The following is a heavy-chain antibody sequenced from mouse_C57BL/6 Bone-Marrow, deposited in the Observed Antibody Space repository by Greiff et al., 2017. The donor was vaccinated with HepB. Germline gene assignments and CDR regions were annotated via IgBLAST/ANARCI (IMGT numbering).Heavy chain of an antibody. CDR2: ISNGGGST. V-gene: IGHV5-12*01. CDR1: GFTFSDYY. J-gene: IGHJ4*01. Sequence: EVQVVESGGGLVQPGGSLKLSCAASGFTFSDYYMYWVRQTPEKRLEWVAYISNGGGSTYYPDTVKGRFTISRDNAKNTLYLQMSRLKSEDTAMYYCARHNDYHYYAMDYWGQGTSVTVSS. CDR3: ARHNDYHYYAMDY. D-gene: IGHD2-4*01.